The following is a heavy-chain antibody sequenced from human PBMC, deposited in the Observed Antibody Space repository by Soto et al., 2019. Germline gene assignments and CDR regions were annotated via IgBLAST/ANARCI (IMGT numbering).Heavy chain of an antibody. Sequence: PGESLMISCQAFEYSFRIYWISWVRQKPGGGLEWMGRVDPNDSFATYSPSFEGHVSISVDKSTNIVYLQWRSLRASDTATYYCARHQSGSGNSNFDFWGQGTPVTVSS. CDR3: ARHQSGSGNSNFDF. CDR1: EYSFRIYW. J-gene: IGHJ4*02. CDR2: VDPNDSFA. V-gene: IGHV5-10-1*01. D-gene: IGHD3-10*01.